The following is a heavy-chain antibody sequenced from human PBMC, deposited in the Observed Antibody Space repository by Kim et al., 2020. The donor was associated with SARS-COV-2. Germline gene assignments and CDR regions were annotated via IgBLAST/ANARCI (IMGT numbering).Heavy chain of an antibody. J-gene: IGHJ4*02. Sequence: ASVKVSCKASGYTFSNYDINWVRQATGQGLELMGWMNPNSGNTGYAQKFQGRVTMTRNTSTSTAYMDLSSLRSEDTAVYYCARGPAWNGGPYYFDYWGRGTLVTVSS. D-gene: IGHD1-1*01. V-gene: IGHV1-8*01. CDR1: GYTFSNYD. CDR3: ARGPAWNGGPYYFDY. CDR2: MNPNSGNT.